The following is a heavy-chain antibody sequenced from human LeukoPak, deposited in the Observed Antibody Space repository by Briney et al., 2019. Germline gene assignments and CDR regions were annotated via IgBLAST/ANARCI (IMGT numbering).Heavy chain of an antibody. CDR3: AKDMVARPQYYFYGMDV. D-gene: IGHD4-11*01. J-gene: IGHJ6*02. Sequence: GGSLRLSCAASGFTFDDITWQWVGQLQGLGWEWVFVIIWNGVTLGYADSVKGRFTISRDSAKNLLYLQMNSLRPEDTALYFCAKDMVARPQYYFYGMDVWGHGTTVTVSS. CDR2: IIWNGVTL. V-gene: IGHV3-9*01. CDR1: GFTFDDIT.